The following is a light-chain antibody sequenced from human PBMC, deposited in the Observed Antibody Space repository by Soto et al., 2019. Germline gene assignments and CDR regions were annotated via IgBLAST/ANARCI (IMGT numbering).Light chain of an antibody. J-gene: IGKJ1*01. CDR3: QQRSNCPWT. Sequence: MVLRHSPPILSSSPGERAMLSCGASQSVSSYLAWYQQIPGQAPRLLIYDASNRATGIPARFSGSGSGTDFTLTTSSLEPEDFAVYYCQQRSNCPWTLGQGTKVDI. CDR2: DAS. V-gene: IGKV3-11*01. CDR1: QSVSSY.